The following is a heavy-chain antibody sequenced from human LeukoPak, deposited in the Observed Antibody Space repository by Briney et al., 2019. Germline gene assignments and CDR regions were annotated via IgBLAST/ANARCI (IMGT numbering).Heavy chain of an antibody. Sequence: SETLSLTCTVSGGSISRSSHYWGWVRQPPGKGLEWIGSIYYSGSAYYNPSLKSRVTISVDTSKNQFSLKLRSVTAADTAVYYCARYSGSYSGFDYWGQGTLVTVSS. J-gene: IGHJ4*02. CDR2: IYYSGSA. CDR1: GGSISRSSHY. CDR3: ARYSGSYSGFDY. D-gene: IGHD1-26*01. V-gene: IGHV4-39*01.